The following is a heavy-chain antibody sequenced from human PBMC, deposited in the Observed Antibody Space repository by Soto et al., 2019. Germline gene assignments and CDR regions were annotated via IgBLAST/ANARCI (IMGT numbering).Heavy chain of an antibody. Sequence: EVQLLESGGGLVQPGGSLRLSCAASGFTFSSYAMSWVRQAPGKGLEWVSAISGSGGSTYYADSVKGRFTISRDNSKNTLYLQMNSLRAEDTAVYYCAKDSLGALAGKVKHDYWGQGTLVTVSS. V-gene: IGHV3-23*01. J-gene: IGHJ4*02. CDR3: AKDSLGALAGKVKHDY. CDR1: GFTFSSYA. D-gene: IGHD6-19*01. CDR2: ISGSGGST.